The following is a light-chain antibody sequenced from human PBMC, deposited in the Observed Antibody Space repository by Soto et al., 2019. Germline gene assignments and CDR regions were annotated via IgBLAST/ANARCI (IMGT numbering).Light chain of an antibody. CDR1: QSVSTN. V-gene: IGKV3-15*01. CDR2: GAS. Sequence: EIVMTQSPDTLSVSPGERATLSCRASQSVSTNLAWYQQKPGQAPRLLIYGASTRATGIPARFSGSGSGTEFTLTISSLQSEDVAVYYCQQYGNWPLTFGGGTNVEIK. CDR3: QQYGNWPLT. J-gene: IGKJ4*01.